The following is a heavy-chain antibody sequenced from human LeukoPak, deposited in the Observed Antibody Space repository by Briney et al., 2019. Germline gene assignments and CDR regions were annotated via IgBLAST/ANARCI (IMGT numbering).Heavy chain of an antibody. CDR3: ARDIGISQFDF. V-gene: IGHV1-18*01. CDR2: IGVYNGQT. CDR1: GYTFSNHV. J-gene: IGHJ4*02. D-gene: IGHD3-10*01. Sequence: GASVTVSCKASGYTFSNHVISWVRQAPGQGREGMGWIGVYNGQTQYAQKFQGRVTLTTDTSTRTAYMDIRSLTSADTAVYYCARDIGISQFDFWGQGTLVTVSS.